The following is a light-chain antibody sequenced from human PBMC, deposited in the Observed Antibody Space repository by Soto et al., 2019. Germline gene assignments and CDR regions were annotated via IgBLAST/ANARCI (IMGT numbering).Light chain of an antibody. Sequence: QSVLTQPASVSGSPGQSITISCTGTSSDVGGYNFVSWYQQHPGKAPKLMIYDVSNRPSGVSNRFSGSKSGKTASLTISGLQAEDEADYYCSSYTNTNTRVLFGGGTKATVL. V-gene: IGLV2-14*01. J-gene: IGLJ2*01. CDR2: DVS. CDR1: SSDVGGYNF. CDR3: SSYTNTNTRVL.